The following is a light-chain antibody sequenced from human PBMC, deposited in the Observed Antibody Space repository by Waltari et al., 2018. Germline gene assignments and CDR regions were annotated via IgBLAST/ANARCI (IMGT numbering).Light chain of an antibody. J-gene: IGKJ1*01. CDR2: KAS. CDR1: QSISSW. CDR3: QQYNRGWT. Sequence: DIQMTQSPSTLSASVGYRVTITCRASQSISSWLAWYQQKPGKAPKLLIYKASSLESGVPSRFSGSGSGTEFTLTISSLQPDDFATDYCQQYNRGWTFGQGTKVEIK. V-gene: IGKV1-5*03.